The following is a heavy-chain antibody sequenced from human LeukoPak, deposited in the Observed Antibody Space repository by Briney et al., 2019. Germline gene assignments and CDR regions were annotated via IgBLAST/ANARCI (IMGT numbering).Heavy chain of an antibody. D-gene: IGHD6-19*01. CDR2: ISYDGSNK. CDR1: GFTFSSYA. V-gene: IGHV3-30-3*01. Sequence: GGSLRLSCAASGFTFSSYAMHWVRQAPGKGLEWVAVISYDGSNKYYADSVKGRFTISRDNSKNTLYLQMNSLRAEDTAVYYCARDLSSGWPFDAFDIWGQGTMVTVSS. J-gene: IGHJ3*02. CDR3: ARDLSSGWPFDAFDI.